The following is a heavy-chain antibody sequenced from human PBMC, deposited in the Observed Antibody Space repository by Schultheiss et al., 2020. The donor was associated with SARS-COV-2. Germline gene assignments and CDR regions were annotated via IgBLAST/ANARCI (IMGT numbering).Heavy chain of an antibody. CDR1: GFTFSGSA. Sequence: GGSLRLSCAASGFTFSGSAMHWVRQASGKGLEWVSAISGSGGSTYYADSVKGRFTISRDNSKNTLYLQMNSLRAEDTAVYYCAKGYSYGTPFDYWGQGTLVTVSS. CDR2: ISGSGGST. D-gene: IGHD5-18*01. J-gene: IGHJ4*02. CDR3: AKGYSYGTPFDY. V-gene: IGHV3-23*01.